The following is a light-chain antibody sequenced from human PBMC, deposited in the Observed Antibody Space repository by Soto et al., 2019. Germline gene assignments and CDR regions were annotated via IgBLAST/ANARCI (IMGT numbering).Light chain of an antibody. V-gene: IGKV3D-15*01. CDR1: QSVSDN. CDR3: QQYNNWPLT. Sequence: EIVMTQSPVTLSVSPGESATLSCRAGQSVSDNLAWYQQKPGQAPRLLIYGASTRATGIPARFSGSGSGTEFTLTISSLQSEDFAVYYCQQYNNWPLTFGGGTQVEIK. J-gene: IGKJ4*01. CDR2: GAS.